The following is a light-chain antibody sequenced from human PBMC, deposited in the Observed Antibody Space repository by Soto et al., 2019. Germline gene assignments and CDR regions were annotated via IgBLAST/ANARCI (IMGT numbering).Light chain of an antibody. V-gene: IGKV1-5*03. CDR3: QQYYAYSWT. CDR2: QAS. Sequence: DIQMTQSPSTLSASVGDRVTITCRASQSISSWFAWYQQKPGKAPKLLIYQASSLESEVPSRFSGSGSGTEFTLVINSLQPDDFATYYCQQYYAYSWTFGQGTKVEIK. J-gene: IGKJ1*01. CDR1: QSISSW.